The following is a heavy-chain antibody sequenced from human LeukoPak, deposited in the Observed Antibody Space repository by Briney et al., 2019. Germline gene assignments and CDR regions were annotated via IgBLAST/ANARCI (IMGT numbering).Heavy chain of an antibody. D-gene: IGHD3-9*01. CDR2: IYNSGIT. V-gene: IGHV4-4*09. Sequence: SETLSLTCTVFGGPNSSYYWSWIRKPPGKGLEWIGYIYNSGITNKNPSLKGRVTISGDTSKNQFSLKLSSVTAADTAVDYWARHGDVRYFDWLKDGFDYWGQGTLVTVSS. CDR3: ARHGDVRYFDWLKDGFDY. CDR1: GGPNSSYY. J-gene: IGHJ4*02.